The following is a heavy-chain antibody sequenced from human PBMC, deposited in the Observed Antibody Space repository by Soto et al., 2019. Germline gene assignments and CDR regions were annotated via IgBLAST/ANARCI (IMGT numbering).Heavy chain of an antibody. CDR1: GLILTHYD. J-gene: IGHJ6*02. Sequence: GSLSLSAAAAGLILTHYDMTWVRQAPGKGLEWVSYISRSSTTVYYADSVKGRFAISRDNAQNSLYLQMNSLRDEDTAVYYCARDFGYDDVWGQGTTVTVSS. CDR2: ISRSSTTV. D-gene: IGHD3-22*01. CDR3: ARDFGYDDV. V-gene: IGHV3-48*02.